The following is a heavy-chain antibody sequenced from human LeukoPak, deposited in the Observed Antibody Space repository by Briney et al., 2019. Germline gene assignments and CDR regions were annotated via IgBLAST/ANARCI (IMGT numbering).Heavy chain of an antibody. V-gene: IGHV3-7*01. CDR2: IKLDGSET. CDR3: AKDQMVGQWPTNFDY. CDR1: GFTFSSYW. Sequence: GGSLRLSCAVSGFTFSSYWMNWVRQAPGKGLEWVANIKLDGSETYYADSVKGRFTISRDNAKNSLYLQMNSLRADDTAVYYCAKDQMVGQWPTNFDYWGQGTLVTVSS. D-gene: IGHD6-19*01. J-gene: IGHJ4*02.